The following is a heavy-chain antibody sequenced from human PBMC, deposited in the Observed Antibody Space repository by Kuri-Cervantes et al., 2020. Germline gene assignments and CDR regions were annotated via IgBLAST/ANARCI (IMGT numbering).Heavy chain of an antibody. CDR3: ARAAAGKYYFDY. D-gene: IGHD6-13*01. J-gene: IGHJ4*02. V-gene: IGHV4-39*07. Sequence: GSLRLSCTVSGGSISSGDYYWSWIRQPPGKGLEWIGSIYHSGSTYYNPSLKSRVTISVDTSKNQFSLKLSSVTAADTAVYYCARAAAGKYYFDYWGQGTLVTVSS. CDR2: IYHSGST. CDR1: GGSISSGDYY.